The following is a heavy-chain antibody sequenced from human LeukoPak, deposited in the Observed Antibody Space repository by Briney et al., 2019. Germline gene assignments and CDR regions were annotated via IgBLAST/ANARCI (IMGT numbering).Heavy chain of an antibody. J-gene: IGHJ4*02. CDR2: NSCRSTPR. V-gene: IGHV3-11*01. D-gene: IGHD7-27*01. CDR1: GYTFSDYY. CDR3: VSAPFHHTVSGAFKPLRFDY. Sequence: NPGESLRLSCAVSGYTFSDYYMTWSRRPPARGVEWLSYNSCRSTPRYYAASLNGRFTISMDNAKNSLYLQMDSLRVEDTAIYYCVSAPFHHTVSGAFKPLRFDYWGQGILVTASS.